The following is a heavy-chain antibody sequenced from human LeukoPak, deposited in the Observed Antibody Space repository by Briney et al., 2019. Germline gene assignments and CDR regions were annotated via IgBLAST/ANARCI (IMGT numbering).Heavy chain of an antibody. CDR2: ISAYNGNT. J-gene: IGHJ4*02. V-gene: IGHV1-18*04. D-gene: IGHD2-2*01. CDR1: GYTFTSYG. Sequence: ASVKVSCKASGYTFTSYGISWVRQAPGQGLEWMGWISAYNGNTNYAQKLQGRVTMTADTSTSTAYMELRSLRSDDTAVYYCARDYRPHYAPDYWGQGTLVTVSS. CDR3: ARDYRPHYAPDY.